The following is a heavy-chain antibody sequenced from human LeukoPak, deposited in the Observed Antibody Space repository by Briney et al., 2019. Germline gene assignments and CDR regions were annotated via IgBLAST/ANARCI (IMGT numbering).Heavy chain of an antibody. V-gene: IGHV5-51*01. CDR1: GYSFTSYW. J-gene: IGHJ4*02. CDR3: ARLGTPGTTGFDY. CDR2: IYPGDSDT. Sequence: GESLKISCKGSGYSFTSYWIAWVRQMPGKGLEWMGIIYPGDSDTKYSPSFQGQITISADKSITTAYLQWSSLKASDTAMYYCARLGTPGTTGFDYWGQGTLATVSS. D-gene: IGHD1-1*01.